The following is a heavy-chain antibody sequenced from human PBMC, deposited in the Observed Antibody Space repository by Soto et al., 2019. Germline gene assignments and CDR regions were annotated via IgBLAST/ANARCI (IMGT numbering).Heavy chain of an antibody. CDR1: GYTFTGYY. Sequence: GASVKVSCKASGYTFTGYYMHWVRQAPGQGLEWMGWINPNSGGTNYAQKFQGWVTMTRDTSISTACMELSRLRSDDTAVYYCARDLVGYCSSTSCYDSYYGMDVWGQGTTVTVSS. D-gene: IGHD2-2*01. V-gene: IGHV1-2*04. CDR3: ARDLVGYCSSTSCYDSYYGMDV. J-gene: IGHJ6*02. CDR2: INPNSGGT.